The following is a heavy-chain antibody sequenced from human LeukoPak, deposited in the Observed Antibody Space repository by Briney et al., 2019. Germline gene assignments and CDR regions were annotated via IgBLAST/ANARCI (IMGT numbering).Heavy chain of an antibody. CDR2: ISSSGSTI. V-gene: IGHV3-48*03. J-gene: IGHJ4*02. D-gene: IGHD4-23*01. CDR3: ARVRGLRWPHGN. CDR1: GFTFSSYE. Sequence: GGSLRLSCAASGFTFSSYEMNWVRQAPGKGLEWVSYISSSGSTIYYADSVKGRFTISRDNAKNSLYLQMNSLRAEDTAVYYCARVRGLRWPHGNWGQGTLVTVSS.